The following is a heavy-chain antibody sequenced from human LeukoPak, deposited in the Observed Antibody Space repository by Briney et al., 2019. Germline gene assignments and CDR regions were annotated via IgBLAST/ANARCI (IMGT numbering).Heavy chain of an antibody. CDR2: ISYDGSNK. J-gene: IGHJ3*02. D-gene: IGHD1-26*01. V-gene: IGHV3-30-3*01. CDR1: GFTFSSYA. Sequence: GGSLRLSCAASGFTFSSYAMHWVRQAPGKGLEWVVVISYDGSNKYYADSVKGRFTISRDNSKNTLYLQMNSLRAEDTAVYYCAREGGPGAFDIWGQGTMVTVSS. CDR3: AREGGPGAFDI.